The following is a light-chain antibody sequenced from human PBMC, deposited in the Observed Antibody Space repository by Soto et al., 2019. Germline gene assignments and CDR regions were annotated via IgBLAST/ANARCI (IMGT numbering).Light chain of an antibody. CDR2: AAS. J-gene: IGKJ3*01. V-gene: IGKV1-12*01. CDR3: HQANSFPRT. CDR1: QGISSW. Sequence: DIQMTQSPSSLSASVGDRVTITCRARQGISSWLAGYQQKPGKAPKLLIYAASSLQSGVPSRFSGSGSGTAFTLNINNLQHEDFATYYCHQANSFPRTFGPGTKVDIK.